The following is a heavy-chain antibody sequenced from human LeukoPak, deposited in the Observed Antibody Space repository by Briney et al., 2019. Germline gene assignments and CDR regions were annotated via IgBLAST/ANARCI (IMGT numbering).Heavy chain of an antibody. Sequence: SVKVSCKASGFTFTSSAVQWVRQARGQRLEWIGWIVVGSGNTNYAQKFQERVTITRDMSTSTAYMEPSSLRSEDTAVYYCAAVAGSYYKTAMAGWGQGTLVTVSS. V-gene: IGHV1-58*01. D-gene: IGHD5-18*01. CDR2: IVVGSGNT. CDR3: AAVAGSYYKTAMAG. CDR1: GFTFTSSA. J-gene: IGHJ4*02.